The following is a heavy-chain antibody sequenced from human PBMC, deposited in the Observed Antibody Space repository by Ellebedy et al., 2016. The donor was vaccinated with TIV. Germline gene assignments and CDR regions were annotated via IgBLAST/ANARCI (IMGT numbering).Heavy chain of an antibody. J-gene: IGHJ4*02. D-gene: IGHD5-12*01. V-gene: IGHV3-48*04. Sequence: GESLKISCVASGFTFRNYDMNWVRQAPGKGLEWVSYISESSDTVYYADSVKGRFTISRDNAKNTLYLKMNSLRVEDTAVYFCARRKREGDYDYFGFDHWGQGTLVTVSS. CDR3: ARRKREGDYDYFGFDH. CDR2: ISESSDTV. CDR1: GFTFRNYD.